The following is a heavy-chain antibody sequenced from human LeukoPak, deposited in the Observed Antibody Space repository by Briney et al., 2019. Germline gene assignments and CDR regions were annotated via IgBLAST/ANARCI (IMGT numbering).Heavy chain of an antibody. CDR3: ARRGPPGYSYGIDAFDI. Sequence: SVKVSCKASGYTFTSYAMHWVRQAPGQRLEWMGRIIPILGIANYAQKFQGRVTITADKSTSTAYMELSSLRSEDTAVYYCARRGPPGYSYGIDAFDIWGQGTMVTVSS. CDR1: GYTFTSYA. V-gene: IGHV1-69*04. J-gene: IGHJ3*02. D-gene: IGHD5-18*01. CDR2: IIPILGIA.